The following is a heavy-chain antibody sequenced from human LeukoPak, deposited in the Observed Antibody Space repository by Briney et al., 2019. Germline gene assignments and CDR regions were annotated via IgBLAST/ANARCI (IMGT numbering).Heavy chain of an antibody. D-gene: IGHD2-2*01. V-gene: IGHV3-30*03. CDR1: GFTFSSYG. CDR2: ISYDGSNK. CDR3: ARGIVVVPAANSPDY. Sequence: GGSLRLSCAASGFTFSSYGMHWVRQAPGKGLEWVAVISYDGSNKYYADSVKGRFTISRDNSKNTLYLQMNSLRAEDTAVYYCARGIVVVPAANSPDYWGQGTLVTVSS. J-gene: IGHJ4*02.